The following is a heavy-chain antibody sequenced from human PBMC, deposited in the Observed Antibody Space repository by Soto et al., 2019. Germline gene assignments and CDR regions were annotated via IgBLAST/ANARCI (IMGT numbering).Heavy chain of an antibody. CDR3: VKDISGRGSYYYYYGMDV. Sequence: GGSLRLSCAASGFTFDDYAMHWVRQAPGKGLEWVSGISWNSANMNYVDSVKARFTISRDNAKHSLSLQMNSLREEDTALYYCVKDISGRGSYYYYYGMDVWGQGTTVTVSS. V-gene: IGHV3-9*01. D-gene: IGHD3-16*01. CDR1: GFTFDDYA. J-gene: IGHJ6*02. CDR2: ISWNSANM.